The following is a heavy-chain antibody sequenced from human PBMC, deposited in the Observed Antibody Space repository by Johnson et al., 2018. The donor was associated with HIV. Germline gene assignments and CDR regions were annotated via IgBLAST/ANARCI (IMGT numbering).Heavy chain of an antibody. CDR2: ISFDGGDK. Sequence: QVQLVESGGGVVQPGRSLRLSCVASGFTFRTSGMHWVRQAPGKGLEWVAIISFDGGDKDYADSVKGRFTISRDSSKNTLYLQMNSLRAGNTAGYYCARGRIAGAGFDAFDIWGQGTMVTVSS. CDR3: ARGRIAGAGFDAFDI. CDR1: GFTFRTSG. J-gene: IGHJ3*02. D-gene: IGHD6-19*01. V-gene: IGHV3-30*12.